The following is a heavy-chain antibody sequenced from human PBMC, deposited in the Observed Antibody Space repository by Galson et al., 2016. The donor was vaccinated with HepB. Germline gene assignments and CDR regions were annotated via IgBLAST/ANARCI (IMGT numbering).Heavy chain of an antibody. CDR3: ARGRASGWYEGPLDY. CDR1: GFTFSDYY. Sequence: SLRLSCAASGFTFSDYYMSWIRQAPGKGLEWVSNIRSRGTTTYYADSVKGRFTISRDNAKNSLYLQMNSLTAEDTAVYYCARGRASGWYEGPLDYWGQGTLVSVSP. V-gene: IGHV3-11*01. D-gene: IGHD6-19*01. CDR2: IRSRGTTT. J-gene: IGHJ4*02.